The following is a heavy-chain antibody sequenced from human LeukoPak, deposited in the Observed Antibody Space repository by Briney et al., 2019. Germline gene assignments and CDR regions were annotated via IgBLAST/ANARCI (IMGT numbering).Heavy chain of an antibody. CDR2: IFYSGNT. CDR1: GGSISCGDYY. J-gene: IGHJ4*02. V-gene: IGHV4-30-4*02. D-gene: IGHD6-13*01. CDR3: AREGPSSYDY. Sequence: SETLSLTCTVSGGSISCGDYYWSWIRQPPGKGLKWIGYIFYSGNTYYNPSLKSRVTISVDTSKNQFSLKLSSVTAADTAVYYCAREGPSSYDYWGQGTLVTVSS.